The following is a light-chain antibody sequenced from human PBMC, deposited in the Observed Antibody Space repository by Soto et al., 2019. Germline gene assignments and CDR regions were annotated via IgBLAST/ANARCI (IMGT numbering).Light chain of an antibody. CDR1: QSVSTN. J-gene: IGKJ4*01. V-gene: IGKV3-15*01. CDR3: QQYNNWPLT. Sequence: EIVMTQSPANLSVSPGDRATLSCRASQSVSTNLAWYQQRPGQAPRLLIYGASTRATGIPARYSGSGSGTEFTLTISSLQSEDFAIYYCQQYNNWPLTFGGGTKVEIK. CDR2: GAS.